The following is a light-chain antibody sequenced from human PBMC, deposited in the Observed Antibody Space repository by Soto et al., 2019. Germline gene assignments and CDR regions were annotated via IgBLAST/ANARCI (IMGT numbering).Light chain of an antibody. Sequence: EIVLTQSPATLSLSPGERATLSCRASQTVSNYLLWYQLKPGQAPRLLIYDASNRATGIPARFSGSGSETDFTLTISSLEPEDVAVYYCQQRMNWPLTFGQGTRLEI. CDR3: QQRMNWPLT. J-gene: IGKJ5*01. CDR2: DAS. CDR1: QTVSNY. V-gene: IGKV3-11*01.